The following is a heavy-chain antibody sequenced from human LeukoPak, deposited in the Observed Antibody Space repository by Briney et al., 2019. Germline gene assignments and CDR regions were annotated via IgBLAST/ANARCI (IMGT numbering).Heavy chain of an antibody. CDR2: INPNSGGT. J-gene: IGHJ4*02. V-gene: IGHV1-2*02. Sequence: ASVKVSCKASGYTFTGYYMHWVRQAPGQGLEWMGWINPNSGGTNYAQKFQGRVTMTRDTSISTAYMELSRLRSDDTAVYCCARDRGYCSSTSCYESRFDYWGQGTLVTVSS. CDR3: ARDRGYCSSTSCYESRFDY. CDR1: GYTFTGYY. D-gene: IGHD2-2*01.